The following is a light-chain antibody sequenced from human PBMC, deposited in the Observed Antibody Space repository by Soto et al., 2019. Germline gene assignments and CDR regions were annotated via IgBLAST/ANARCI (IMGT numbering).Light chain of an antibody. CDR1: QSLVYSDGRTY. CDR2: KVS. Sequence: DVVVTQSPLSLSVTLGQPASISCRCSQSLVYSDGRTYLTWFHQRPGQSPRRLIYKVSNLDSGVPDRFSGSEAGTDFPLKISRVEAEDVGLYYGMQGTHVPFIFGQGTRLEIK. J-gene: IGKJ5*01. CDR3: MQGTHVPFI. V-gene: IGKV2D-30*01.